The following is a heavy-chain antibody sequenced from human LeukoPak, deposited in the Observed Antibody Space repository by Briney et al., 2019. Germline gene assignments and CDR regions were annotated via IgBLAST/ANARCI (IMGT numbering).Heavy chain of an antibody. CDR2: INPSGHST. CDR3: ARNQGPLRGAFDI. D-gene: IGHD1-14*01. J-gene: IGHJ3*02. CDR1: GNTFTSSY. Sequence: ASVKVSCKASGNTFTSSYLHWVRQAPGQGLEWMGIINPSGHSTSYAQKFQGRVTMTRDMSTSTVYMELSSLRSEDAAVYYCARNQGPLRGAFDIWGQGTMVTVSS. V-gene: IGHV1-46*03.